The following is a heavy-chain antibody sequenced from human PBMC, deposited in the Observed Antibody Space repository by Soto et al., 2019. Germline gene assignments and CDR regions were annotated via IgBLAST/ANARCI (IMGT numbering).Heavy chain of an antibody. CDR3: AKDYYDFWSGYLLDAFDI. D-gene: IGHD3-3*01. CDR2: IWYDGSNK. Sequence: GGSLRLSCAASGFTFSSYGMHWVRQAPGKGLEWVAVIWYDGSNKYYADSVKGRFTISRDNSKNTLYLQMNSLRAEDTAVYYCAKDYYDFWSGYLLDAFDIWGQGTMVTVSS. J-gene: IGHJ3*02. V-gene: IGHV3-33*06. CDR1: GFTFSSYG.